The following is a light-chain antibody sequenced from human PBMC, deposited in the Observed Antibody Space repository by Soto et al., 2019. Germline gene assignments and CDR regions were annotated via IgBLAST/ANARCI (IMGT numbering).Light chain of an antibody. V-gene: IGLV2-23*01. Sequence: QSALTQPASVSGSPGQSITISCTGTSSDVGSYNLVSWYQQRPGKAPIVMIYEGTKRPSGVSNRFFGSKSGNTASLTIFGLQAEDEADYYCCSYAGSSTWVFGGGTKLTVL. J-gene: IGLJ3*02. CDR3: CSYAGSSTWV. CDR1: SSDVGSYNL. CDR2: EGT.